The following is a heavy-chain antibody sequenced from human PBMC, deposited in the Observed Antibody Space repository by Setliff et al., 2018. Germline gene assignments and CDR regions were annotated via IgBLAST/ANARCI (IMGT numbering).Heavy chain of an antibody. V-gene: IGHV4-39*07. Sequence: SETLSLTCTVSGGSISSSSYYWGWIRQPPGKGLEWIGSIYYSGSTYYNPSLKSRVTISVDTSKNQFSLKLSPVTAADTAVYYCARVGGYYYYYYGMDVWGQGTTVTVSS. CDR3: ARVGGYYYYYYGMDV. J-gene: IGHJ6*02. CDR2: IYYSGST. CDR1: GGSISSSSYY.